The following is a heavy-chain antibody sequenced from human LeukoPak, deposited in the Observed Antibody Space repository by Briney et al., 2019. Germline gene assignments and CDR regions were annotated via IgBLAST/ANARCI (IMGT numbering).Heavy chain of an antibody. D-gene: IGHD6-6*01. V-gene: IGHV1-18*01. CDR3: ASSARPDFVVGLFY. J-gene: IGHJ4*02. CDR1: GYTFTSYG. CDR2: ISAYNGNT. Sequence: GASVKVSCKASGYTFTSYGISWVRQAPGQGLEWMGWISAYNGNTNYAQKLQGRVTMTTDTSTSTAYMELRSLRSDDTAVYYCASSARPDFVVGLFYWGQGTLITVSS.